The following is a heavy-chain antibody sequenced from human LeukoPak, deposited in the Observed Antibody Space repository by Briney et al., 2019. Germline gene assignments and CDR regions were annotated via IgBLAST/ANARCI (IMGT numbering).Heavy chain of an antibody. V-gene: IGHV3-23*01. CDR3: AKDQKSIAATGYDY. J-gene: IGHJ4*02. CDR1: GFTLANYA. D-gene: IGHD6-13*01. CDR2: ISGSGGST. Sequence: PGGSLRLSCAASGFTLANYAMSWVRQGPGKGLEWVSTISGSGGSTYYADSVKGRFTISRDNSKNTLFLQMNSLRADDTAVYFCAKDQKSIAATGYDYWGQGTLVTVSS.